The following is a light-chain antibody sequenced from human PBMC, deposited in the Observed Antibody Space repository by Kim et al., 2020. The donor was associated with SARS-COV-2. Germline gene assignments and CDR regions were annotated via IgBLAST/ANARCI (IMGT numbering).Light chain of an antibody. CDR3: QQTSSAPRA. Sequence: DIQMTQSPSSLSASVGDRVTITCRASQDISRYLNWYQQKPGKAPKLLIYTASNLQSGVPSRFTGSGSETDFTLTITSLQPEDYATYYCQQTSSAPRAVGQGAKVDI. J-gene: IGKJ1*01. CDR1: QDISRY. CDR2: TAS. V-gene: IGKV1-39*01.